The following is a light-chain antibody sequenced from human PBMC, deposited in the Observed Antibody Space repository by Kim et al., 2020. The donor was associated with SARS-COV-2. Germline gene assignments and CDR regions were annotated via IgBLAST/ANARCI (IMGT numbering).Light chain of an antibody. CDR3: QQYGNSPYT. CDR1: QSVSSNY. CDR2: GAS. V-gene: IGKV3-20*01. Sequence: LSPGERATLSCRASQSVSSNYLAWYQQKPGQAPRLLIYGASSRASGIPDRFSGSGSGTDFTLTISRLEPEDFVVYYCQQYGNSPYTFGQGTKLEI. J-gene: IGKJ2*01.